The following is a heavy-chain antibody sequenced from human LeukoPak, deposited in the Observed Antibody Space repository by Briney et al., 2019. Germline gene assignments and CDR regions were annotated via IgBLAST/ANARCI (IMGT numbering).Heavy chain of an antibody. CDR2: ISSSSSHT. V-gene: IGHV3-23*05. J-gene: IGHJ4*02. D-gene: IGHD1-1*01. CDR1: GFTFTDHV. Sequence: GGSLRLSCVASGFTFTDHVINWVRQAPGQGLEWVASISSSSSHTYYTDSVKGRFTISRDNSKNTLYVQMNSLTAEDTAIYYCAKATGNLGNWGQGTLVTVSS. CDR3: AKATGNLGN.